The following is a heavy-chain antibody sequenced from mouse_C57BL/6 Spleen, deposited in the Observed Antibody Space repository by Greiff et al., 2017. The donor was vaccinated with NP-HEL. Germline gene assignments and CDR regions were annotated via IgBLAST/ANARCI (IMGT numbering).Heavy chain of an antibody. CDR3: ARWGLRRDAMDY. D-gene: IGHD2-4*01. V-gene: IGHV5-4*01. CDR1: GFTFSSYA. J-gene: IGHJ4*01. CDR2: ISDGGSYT. Sequence: VQLKESGGGLVKPGGSLKLSCAASGFTFSSYAMSWVRQTPEKRLEWVATISDGGSYTYYPDNVKGRFTISRDNAKNNLYLQMSHLKSEDTAMYYCARWGLRRDAMDYWGQGTSVTVSS.